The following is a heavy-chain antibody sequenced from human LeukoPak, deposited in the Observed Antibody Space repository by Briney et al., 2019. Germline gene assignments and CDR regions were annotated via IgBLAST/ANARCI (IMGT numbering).Heavy chain of an antibody. Sequence: PSETLSLTCTVSGGSISSYYWSWIRQPPGKELEWIGYIYYTGSTNYNPSLKSRVTISVDTSKNQFSLKLNSVTAADTAVYYCASPSPPSWYFDLWGRGTLVSVSS. CDR2: IYYTGST. V-gene: IGHV4-59*01. CDR1: GGSISSYY. J-gene: IGHJ2*01. CDR3: ASPSPPSWYFDL.